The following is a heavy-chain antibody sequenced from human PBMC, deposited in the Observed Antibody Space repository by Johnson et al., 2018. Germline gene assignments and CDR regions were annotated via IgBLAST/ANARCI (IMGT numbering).Heavy chain of an antibody. CDR1: GFIFSSYS. V-gene: IGHV3-48*01. CDR2: IRSSSITI. CDR3: VREDSGGRGAVDY. D-gene: IGHD1-26*01. J-gene: IGHJ4*02. Sequence: VQLQESGGDLVHPGGSLRLSCAASGFIFSSYSMNWVRQAPGKGLEWISYIRSSSITIYYADSVKGRFRISRDKAKNSLYLQMNSLRAEDTAGDYCVREDSGGRGAVDYWGQGTLVTVSS.